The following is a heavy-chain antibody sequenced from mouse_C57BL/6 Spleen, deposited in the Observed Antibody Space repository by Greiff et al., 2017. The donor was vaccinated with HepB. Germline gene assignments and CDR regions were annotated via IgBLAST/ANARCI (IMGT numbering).Heavy chain of an antibody. Sequence: VQLQQSGAELVKPGASVKISCKASGYAFSSYWMNWVKQRPGKGLEWIGQIYPGDGDTNYNGKFKGKATLTADKSAGTAYMQLSSLTSEDSAVYFCAREGELGLDYWGQGTTLTVSS. D-gene: IGHD4-1*01. CDR2: IYPGDGDT. J-gene: IGHJ2*01. CDR3: AREGELGLDY. CDR1: GYAFSSYW. V-gene: IGHV1-80*01.